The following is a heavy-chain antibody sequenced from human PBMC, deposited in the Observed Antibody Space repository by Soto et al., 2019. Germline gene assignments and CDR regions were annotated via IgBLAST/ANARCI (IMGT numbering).Heavy chain of an antibody. CDR2: ISDSGGST. J-gene: IGHJ1*01. CDR1: GLTFSSFA. D-gene: IGHD1-1*01. CDR3: AKNPFSGTI. V-gene: IGHV3-23*01. Sequence: EVQLLESGGGLVQPGGSLRLSCAVSGLTFSSFAMKWVRQAPGRGLEWVSGISDSGGSTYYADSVKGRFTISRDNSRNTVYLHMNSLRVEDTAVYYCAKNPFSGTIWGQGTLVTVSS.